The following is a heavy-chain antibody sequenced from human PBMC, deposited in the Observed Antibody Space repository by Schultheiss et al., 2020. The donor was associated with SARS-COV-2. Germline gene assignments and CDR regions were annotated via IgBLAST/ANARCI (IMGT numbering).Heavy chain of an antibody. D-gene: IGHD1-1*01. V-gene: IGHV1-2*02. CDR1: GYTFTGYY. CDR2: INPNSGGT. Sequence: ASVKVSCKASGYTFTGYYMHWVRQAPGQGLEWMGWINPNSGGTNYAQHFQGRVTMIRDTSISAAYMELSGLRSDDTAIYYCASELERRRINVWGQGTTVTVSS. CDR3: ASELERRRINV. J-gene: IGHJ6*02.